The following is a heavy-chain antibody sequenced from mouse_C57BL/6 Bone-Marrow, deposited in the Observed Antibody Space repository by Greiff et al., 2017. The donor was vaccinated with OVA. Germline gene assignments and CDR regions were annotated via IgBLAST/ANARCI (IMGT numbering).Heavy chain of an antibody. J-gene: IGHJ3*01. Sequence: VQLQQPGAELVKPGASVKLSCKASGYTFTSYWMQWVKQRPGKGLEWIGEIDPSDSYTNYNQKFKGKATLTVDTSSSTAYMQLSSLTSEDSAVYYCARWFAYWGQGTLVTVSA. CDR3: ARWFAY. CDR1: GYTFTSYW. V-gene: IGHV1-50*01. CDR2: IDPSDSYT.